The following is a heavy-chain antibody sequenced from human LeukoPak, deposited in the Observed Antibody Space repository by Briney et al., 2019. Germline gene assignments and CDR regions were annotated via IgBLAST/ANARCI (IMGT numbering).Heavy chain of an antibody. D-gene: IGHD6-19*01. CDR1: GVTFSTYG. J-gene: IGHJ4*02. Sequence: GGSLRLSCAASGVTFSTYGMHWVRQAPGTGLEWVAFIHYGGSNEYYADSVKGRFTISRDNSKNTVYLQMKSPRAEDTAVYYCARGSSGNLDYWGQGTLVTVSS. V-gene: IGHV3-30*02. CDR3: ARGSSGNLDY. CDR2: IHYGGSNE.